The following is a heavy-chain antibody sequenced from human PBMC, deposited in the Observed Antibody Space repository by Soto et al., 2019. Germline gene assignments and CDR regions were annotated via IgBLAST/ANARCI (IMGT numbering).Heavy chain of an antibody. CDR1: GGSISSGDYY. CDR3: ARGLVGVAPRPNWFLP. V-gene: IGHV4-30-4*01. J-gene: IGHJ5*02. Sequence: PSETLSLTCTVSGGSISSGDYYWSWIRQPPGKGLEWIGYIYYSGSTYYNPSLKSRVTISVDTSKNQFSLKLSSVTAADTAVYYWARGLVGVAPRPNWFLPWGPGTLVTVSS. CDR2: IYYSGST. D-gene: IGHD2-15*01.